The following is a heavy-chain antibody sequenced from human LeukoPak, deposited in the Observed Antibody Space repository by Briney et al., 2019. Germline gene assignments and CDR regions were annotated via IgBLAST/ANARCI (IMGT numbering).Heavy chain of an antibody. D-gene: IGHD2-15*01. Sequence: GGSLRLSCAASGFTFSRYDMHGVRQAPGKGGEGGAVISYDGSNKYYADSVKGGFTISRENSKNTLYLQMNSMRAEATAVYYCARERSGGRSDYFDYWGQGTLVTVSS. CDR3: ARERSGGRSDYFDY. CDR1: GFTFSRYD. J-gene: IGHJ4*02. CDR2: ISYDGSNK. V-gene: IGHV3-30*03.